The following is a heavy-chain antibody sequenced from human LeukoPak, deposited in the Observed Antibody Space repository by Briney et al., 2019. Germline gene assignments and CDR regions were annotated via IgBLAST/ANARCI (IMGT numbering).Heavy chain of an antibody. V-gene: IGHV3-23*01. CDR2: ISGNGGST. CDR1: GFTFSRFA. CDR3: AARNYYDSHAFDI. D-gene: IGHD3-22*01. J-gene: IGHJ3*02. Sequence: GGSPRLSCAASGFTFSRFAMSWVGQAPGKRLEWVSAISGNGGSTYYAAFVTGRFTISRDNSKNTQYLQMNSLRAEDTAVYYCAARNYYDSHAFDIWGQGTMVTVSS.